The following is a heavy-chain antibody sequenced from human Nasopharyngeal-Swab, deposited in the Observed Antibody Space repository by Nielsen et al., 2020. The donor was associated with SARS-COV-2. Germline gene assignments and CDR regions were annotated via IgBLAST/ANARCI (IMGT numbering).Heavy chain of an antibody. V-gene: IGHV4-39*01. J-gene: IGHJ6*02. CDR1: GGSISSSSYY. CDR3: ARRDYDFWSGFNGYYYGMDV. D-gene: IGHD3-3*01. CDR2: IYYSGST. Sequence: TLSLTCTVSGGSISSSSYYWGWIRQPPGKGLEWIGSIYYSGSTYYNPSLKSRVTISVDTSKNQFSLKLSSVTAADTAVYYCARRDYDFWSGFNGYYYGMDVWGQGTTVTVSS.